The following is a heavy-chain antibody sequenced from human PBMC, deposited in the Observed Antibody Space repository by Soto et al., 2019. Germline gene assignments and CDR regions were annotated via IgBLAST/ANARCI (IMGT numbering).Heavy chain of an antibody. V-gene: IGHV4-4*02. CDR1: GGSISSGGFS. CDR3: ASRDPGTSVDY. Sequence: SETLSLTCAVSGGSISSGGFSWTWVRQPPGQGLEWIGEIYRTGSTNYNPSLKSRVTISLDKSENQFSLKVTSLTAADTAVYYCASRDPGTSVDYWGQGTLVTVSS. CDR2: IYRTGST. J-gene: IGHJ4*02. D-gene: IGHD1-7*01.